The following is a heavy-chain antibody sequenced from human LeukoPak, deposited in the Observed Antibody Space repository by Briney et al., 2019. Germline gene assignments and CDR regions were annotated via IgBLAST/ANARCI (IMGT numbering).Heavy chain of an antibody. Sequence: PSETLSLTCAVYGGSFSGYYWSWIRQPPGKGLEWIGEINHSGSTNYNPSLKSRVTISVDMSKNQFSLKLSSVTAADTAVYYCARGRKYYYDSSGYYPLDYWGQGTLVTVSS. CDR3: ARGRKYYYDSSGYYPLDY. CDR2: INHSGST. CDR1: GGSFSGYY. D-gene: IGHD3-22*01. V-gene: IGHV4-34*01. J-gene: IGHJ4*02.